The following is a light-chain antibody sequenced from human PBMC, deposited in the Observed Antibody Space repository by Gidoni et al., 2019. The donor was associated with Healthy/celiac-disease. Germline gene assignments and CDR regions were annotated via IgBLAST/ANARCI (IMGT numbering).Light chain of an antibody. Sequence: EIVLTQYPAILSLSPGERATLSCRASESVGTYLAWYQQKPGQAPRLVIYDAYSRATGVPARFSGSGSETDFTLVINNLEPEDFAIYYCQQRDNWPPGTFGQGTKLEIK. V-gene: IGKV3-11*01. CDR3: QQRDNWPPGT. J-gene: IGKJ2*01. CDR2: DAY. CDR1: ESVGTY.